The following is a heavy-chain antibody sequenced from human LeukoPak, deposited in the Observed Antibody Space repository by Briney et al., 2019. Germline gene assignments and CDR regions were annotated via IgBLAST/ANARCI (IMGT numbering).Heavy chain of an antibody. J-gene: IGHJ4*02. CDR2: ISANSGNT. CDR1: GFSFSNYA. V-gene: IGHV3-23*01. CDR3: VKRTDYGCGDYPFDY. D-gene: IGHD2-21*01. Sequence: GGSLRLSCAASGFSFSNYAINWLMSWVRQAPGKGLEWVSTISANSGNTYYTDSVKGRFTISRDNSKNTLYLQMNSLRAEDTAVYYCVKRTDYGCGDYPFDYWGQGTLVTVSS.